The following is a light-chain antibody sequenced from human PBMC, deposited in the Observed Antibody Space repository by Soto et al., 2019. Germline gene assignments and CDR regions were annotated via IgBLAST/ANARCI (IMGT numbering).Light chain of an antibody. V-gene: IGKV3-15*01. CDR3: QQHSDWPAVT. Sequence: EIVMTQSPATLSVSPGETATLSCRASQSIGSDLAWYQQKPGQAPRLIVYGATTRATGIPARFGGSGSGTYFTLFITMQSEDFAVYYCQQHSDWPAVTFGG. CDR2: GAT. CDR1: QSIGSD. J-gene: IGKJ4*01.